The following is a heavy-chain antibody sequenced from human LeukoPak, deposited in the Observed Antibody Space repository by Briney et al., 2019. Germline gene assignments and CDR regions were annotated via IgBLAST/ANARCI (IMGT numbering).Heavy chain of an antibody. J-gene: IGHJ4*02. CDR2: ISSSGSTI. CDR1: GFTFSSYE. V-gene: IGHV3-48*03. CDR3: AKGRKRYGYSSSWRPLGFDY. D-gene: IGHD6-13*01. Sequence: GGSLRLSCAASGFTFSSYEMNWVRQAPGKGLEWVSYISSSGSTIYYADSVKGRFTISRDNSKNTLYLQMNSLRAEDTAVYYCAKGRKRYGYSSSWRPLGFDYWGQGTLVTVSS.